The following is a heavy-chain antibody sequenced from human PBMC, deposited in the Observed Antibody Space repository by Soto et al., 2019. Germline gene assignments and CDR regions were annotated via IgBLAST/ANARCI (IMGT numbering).Heavy chain of an antibody. Sequence: LRLSCAASGFTFDDYTMHWVRQAPGKGLEWVSLISWDGGSTYYADSVKGRFTISRDNSKNSLYLQMNSLRTEDTALYYCAEDGGSGWYYYGMDVWGQGTTVTVSS. CDR3: AEDGGSGWYYYGMDV. D-gene: IGHD6-19*01. CDR2: ISWDGGST. J-gene: IGHJ6*02. CDR1: GFTFDDYT. V-gene: IGHV3-43*01.